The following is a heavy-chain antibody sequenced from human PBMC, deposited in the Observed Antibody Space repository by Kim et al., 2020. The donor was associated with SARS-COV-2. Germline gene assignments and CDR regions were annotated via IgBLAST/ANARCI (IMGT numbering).Heavy chain of an antibody. J-gene: IGHJ6*02. Sequence: ASVKVSCKASGYTFTSYAMHWVRQAPGQRLEWMGWINAGNGNTKYSQKFQGRVTITRDTSASTAYMELSSLRSEDTAVYYCARDLRYYGSGSDYYYYYGMDVWGQGTTVTVSS. D-gene: IGHD3-10*01. CDR2: INAGNGNT. CDR3: ARDLRYYGSGSDYYYYYGMDV. V-gene: IGHV1-3*01. CDR1: GYTFTSYA.